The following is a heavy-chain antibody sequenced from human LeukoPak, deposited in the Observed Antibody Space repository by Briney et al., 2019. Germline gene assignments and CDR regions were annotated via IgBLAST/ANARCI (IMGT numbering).Heavy chain of an antibody. J-gene: IGHJ4*02. CDR2: INPSGGST. D-gene: IGHD2-2*01. CDR1: GYTFTSYY. Sequence: ASVKVSCKASGYTFTSYYMHWVRQAPGQGLEWMGIINPSGGSTSYAQKFQGRVTMTRDTSTSTVYMELSSLRSEDTAVYYCAKDGGYCSSTSCHPPANWGQGTLVTVSS. CDR3: AKDGGYCSSTSCHPPAN. V-gene: IGHV1-46*01.